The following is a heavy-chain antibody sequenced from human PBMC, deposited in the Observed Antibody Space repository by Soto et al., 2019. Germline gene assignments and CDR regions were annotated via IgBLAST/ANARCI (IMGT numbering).Heavy chain of an antibody. V-gene: IGHV1-2*04. Sequence: QVQLVQSGAEVKKPGASVKVSCKASGYTFTGYYMHWVRQAPGQGLEWMGWINPNSGGTNYAQKFQGWVTMTRDTSISTAYMELSRLRSDDTAVYYCARDRVVRGPRYYYYGMDVWGQGTTVTVSS. D-gene: IGHD2-2*01. J-gene: IGHJ6*02. CDR1: GYTFTGYY. CDR2: INPNSGGT. CDR3: ARDRVVRGPRYYYYGMDV.